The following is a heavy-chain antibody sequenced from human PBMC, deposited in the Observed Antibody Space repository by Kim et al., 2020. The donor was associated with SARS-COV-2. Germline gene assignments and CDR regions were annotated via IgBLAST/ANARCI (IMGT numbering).Heavy chain of an antibody. D-gene: IGHD2-15*01. CDR2: ISGSGGST. Sequence: GGSLRLSCAASGFTFSSYAMSWVRQAPRKGLEWVSAISGSGGSTYYADSVKGRFTISRDNSKNTLYLQMNSLRAEDTAVYYCAKDHGRSGPILPYYWGQGTLVTVSS. CDR1: GFTFSSYA. J-gene: IGHJ4*02. V-gene: IGHV3-23*01. CDR3: AKDHGRSGPILPYY.